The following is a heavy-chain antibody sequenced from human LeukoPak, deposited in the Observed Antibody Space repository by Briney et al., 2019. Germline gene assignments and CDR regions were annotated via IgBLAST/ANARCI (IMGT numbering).Heavy chain of an antibody. Sequence: ASVKVSCMASRYTFTGYYMHWVRQAPGQGLEWMGWINPNSGGTNYAQKFQGRVTMTRDTSISTAYMELSRLRSDDTAVYCCARGAGIAVAVLGIYWGQGTLVTVSS. CDR3: ARGAGIAVAVLGIY. V-gene: IGHV1-2*02. D-gene: IGHD6-19*01. CDR1: RYTFTGYY. CDR2: INPNSGGT. J-gene: IGHJ4*02.